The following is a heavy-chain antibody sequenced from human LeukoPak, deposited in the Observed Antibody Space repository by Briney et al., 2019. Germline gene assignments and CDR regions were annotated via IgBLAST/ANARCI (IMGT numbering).Heavy chain of an antibody. CDR2: ISSSGSII. D-gene: IGHD6-19*01. V-gene: IGHV3-48*03. Sequence: GGSLRLSCAASGFTFTTYEMNWVRQAPGKGLEWVSFISSSGSIIYYADSVQGRFTISRDNAKNSLYLQMNSLRAEGTAVYYCARGHYTSDWYYFDYWGQGTLVTVSS. J-gene: IGHJ4*02. CDR3: ARGHYTSDWYYFDY. CDR1: GFTFTTYE.